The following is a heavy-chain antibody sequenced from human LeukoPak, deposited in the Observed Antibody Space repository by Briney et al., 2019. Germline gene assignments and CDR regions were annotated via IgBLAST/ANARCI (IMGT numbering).Heavy chain of an antibody. CDR3: ATRPYDYDILTGYYSFDY. V-gene: IGHV1-69*05. CDR1: GGTFSSYA. CDR2: IIPIFGTA. Sequence: SVKVSCKASGGTFSSYAISWVRQAPGQGLEWMGGIIPIFGTANYAQKFQGRVAITTDESTSTAYMELSSLRSEDTAVYYCATRPYDYDILTGYYSFDYWGQGTLVTVSS. D-gene: IGHD3-9*01. J-gene: IGHJ4*02.